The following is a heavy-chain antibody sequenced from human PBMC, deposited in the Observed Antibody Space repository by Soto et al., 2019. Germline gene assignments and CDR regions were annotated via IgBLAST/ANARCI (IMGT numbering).Heavy chain of an antibody. V-gene: IGHV3-30-3*01. CDR1: GFTFSSYA. CDR2: ISYDGSNK. CDR3: ARPLWRDDYNWGYFDL. Sequence: QVQLVESGGGVVQPGRSLRLSCAASGFTFSSYAMHWVRQAPGKGLEWVEVISYDGSNKYYADSVKGPFTISSDNSKNTLYLQMNSLRTEDPAVYYCARPLWRDDYNWGYFDLWGRGTLVTVSS. J-gene: IGHJ2*01. D-gene: IGHD4-4*01.